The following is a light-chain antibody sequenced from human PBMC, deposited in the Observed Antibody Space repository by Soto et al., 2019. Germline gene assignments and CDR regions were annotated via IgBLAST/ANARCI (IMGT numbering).Light chain of an antibody. V-gene: IGKV1-5*01. CDR1: QDISNY. J-gene: IGKJ1*01. Sequence: DIQMTQSPYSLSASVGDRVTITCQASQDISNYLNWYQQKPGKAPKLLIYDASSLESGVPSRFSGSGSGTEFTLTISSLQPDDFATYYCQQYNSYRWTFGQGTKV. CDR3: QQYNSYRWT. CDR2: DAS.